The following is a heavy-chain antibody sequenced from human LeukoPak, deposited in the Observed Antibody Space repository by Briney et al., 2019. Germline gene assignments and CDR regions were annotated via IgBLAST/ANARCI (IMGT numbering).Heavy chain of an antibody. CDR1: GFTFSSYS. J-gene: IGHJ4*02. V-gene: IGHV3-48*04. D-gene: IGHD2-2*01. CDR2: ISSSSSTI. Sequence: GGSLRLSCAASGFTFSSYSMNWVRQAPGKGLEWVSYISSSSSTIYYADSVKGRFTISRDNAKNSLYLQMNSLRAEDTAVYYCARAGSAAPGDYWGQGTLVTVSS. CDR3: ARAGSAAPGDY.